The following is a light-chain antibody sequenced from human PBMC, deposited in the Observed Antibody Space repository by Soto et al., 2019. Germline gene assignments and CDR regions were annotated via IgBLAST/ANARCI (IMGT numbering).Light chain of an antibody. Sequence: ELLMTQSPATLYLSPGERATLSCTASQSVSSTLGWYQQKPGQAPRLLIYGASTRATGIPTRFSGSGSGTEFTVTIRSLQSEDFAFDYCQQYKRWPFTFGPGTTVAIK. V-gene: IGKV3-15*01. CDR3: QQYKRWPFT. CDR1: QSVSST. J-gene: IGKJ3*01. CDR2: GAS.